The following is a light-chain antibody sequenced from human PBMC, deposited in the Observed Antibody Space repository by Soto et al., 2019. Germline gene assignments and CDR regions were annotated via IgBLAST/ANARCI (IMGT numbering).Light chain of an antibody. V-gene: IGKV2-28*01. CDR2: LGS. CDR1: QSLLHSNGYNY. CDR3: MQVLETLLT. Sequence: DIVMTQSPLSLPVTPGEPASISCRSSQSLLHSNGYNYLGWFLQKPGQSPQLLIYLGSGRASGVPCRFSGSGSGTDFTLKISRVEAEDGGGYYCMQVLETLLTFGGATKEEIK. J-gene: IGKJ4*01.